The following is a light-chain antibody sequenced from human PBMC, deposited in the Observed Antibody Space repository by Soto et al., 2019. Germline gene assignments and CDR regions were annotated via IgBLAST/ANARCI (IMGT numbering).Light chain of an antibody. CDR3: QQYSSTPWT. CDR2: WAS. Sequence: DIVMTQSPDSLAVSLGERATINCKSSQSVLYSSNNKNYLAWYQQKPGQPPKLLIYWASTRESGVPDRFSGSRSGTDLTLTISSLQAEDVAVYYCQQYSSTPWTFGQGTKVEIK. V-gene: IGKV4-1*01. CDR1: QSVLYSSNNKNY. J-gene: IGKJ1*01.